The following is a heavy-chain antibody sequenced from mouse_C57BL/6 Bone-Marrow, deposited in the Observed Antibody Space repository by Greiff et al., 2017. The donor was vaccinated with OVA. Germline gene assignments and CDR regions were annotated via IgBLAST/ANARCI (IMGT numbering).Heavy chain of an antibody. V-gene: IGHV1-64*01. Sequence: QVQLQQPGAELVKPGASVKLSCKASGYTFTSYWMHWVKQRPGQGLEWIGMIHPHSGSTNYNAKFKSKATLTVDTSSGPAYMQRCSLTSEDSAVYYCARGGQYYGSRKGYFDYGGQGTTLTVSS. D-gene: IGHD1-1*01. CDR3: ARGGQYYGSRKGYFDY. CDR2: IHPHSGST. J-gene: IGHJ2*01. CDR1: GYTFTSYW.